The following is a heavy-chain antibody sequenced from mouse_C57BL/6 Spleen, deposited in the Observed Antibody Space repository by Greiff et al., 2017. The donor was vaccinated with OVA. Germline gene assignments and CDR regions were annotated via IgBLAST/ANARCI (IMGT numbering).Heavy chain of an antibody. CDR3: ARAYYSNYGYFDV. V-gene: IGHV1-69*01. J-gene: IGHJ1*03. D-gene: IGHD2-5*01. CDR1: GYTFTSYW. CDR2: IEPSDSYT. Sequence: QVQLQQPGAELVMPGASVKLSCKASGYTFTSYWMHWVKQRPGQGLEWIGEIEPSDSYTNYNQKFKGKSTLTVDKSSSTAYMQLSSLTSEDSAVYYCARAYYSNYGYFDVWGTGTTVTVSS.